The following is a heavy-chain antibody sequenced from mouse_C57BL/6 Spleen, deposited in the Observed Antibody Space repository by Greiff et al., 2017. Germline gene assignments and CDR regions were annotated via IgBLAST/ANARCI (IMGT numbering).Heavy chain of an antibody. CDR1: GYTFTSYW. CDR3: ARGGSSKGYYFDY. J-gene: IGHJ2*01. CDR2: INPSNGGT. Sequence: QVQLKQPGTELVKPGASVKLSCKASGYTFTSYWMHWVKQRPGQGLEWIGNINPSNGGTNYNEKFKSKATLTVDKSSSTAYMQLSSLTSEDSAVYYCARGGSSKGYYFDYWGQGTTLTVSS. D-gene: IGHD1-1*01. V-gene: IGHV1-53*01.